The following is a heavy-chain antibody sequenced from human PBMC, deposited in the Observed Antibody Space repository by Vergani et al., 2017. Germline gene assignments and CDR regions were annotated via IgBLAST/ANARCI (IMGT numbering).Heavy chain of an antibody. CDR2: IHYSENT. CDR3: ARDPVLRYFDWSWYFDL. J-gene: IGHJ2*01. CDR1: FDSIRNLY. Sequence: QVQLQESGPGLVKSSETPSLTCSVSFDSIRNLYCNWIRQPPGKGLEWIGSIHYSENTNYNPSLKTRVTISVDTSKNQFSLTLTSVTAADTAVYYCARDPVLRYFDWSWYFDLWGRGTLVTVSS. D-gene: IGHD3-9*01. V-gene: IGHV4-59*11.